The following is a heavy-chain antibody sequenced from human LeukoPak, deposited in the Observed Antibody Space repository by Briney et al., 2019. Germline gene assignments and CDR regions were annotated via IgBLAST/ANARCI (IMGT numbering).Heavy chain of an antibody. CDR1: GGSISSTGYF. CDR2: IYYSGNT. D-gene: IGHD2-15*01. Sequence: SETLALICTVSGGSISSTGYFWGWIRQPPGKGLEWIGTIYYSGNTYYNPSLKSRVAMSVDTSKNQFSLKLSSVTAADTAVYYCARHRCSGGSCSLEDYWGQGTLVTVSS. CDR3: ARHRCSGGSCSLEDY. J-gene: IGHJ4*02. V-gene: IGHV4-39*01.